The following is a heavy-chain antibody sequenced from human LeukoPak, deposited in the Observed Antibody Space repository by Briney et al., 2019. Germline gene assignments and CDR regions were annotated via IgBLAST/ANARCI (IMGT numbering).Heavy chain of an antibody. J-gene: IGHJ4*02. D-gene: IGHD3-10*01. CDR3: ARGTMVREVIIYPDY. CDR1: GGSISSYY. CDR2: IYYSGST. V-gene: IGHV4-59*01. Sequence: SETLSLTCTVSGGSISSYYWSWIRQPPGKGLEWIGYIYYSGSTNYNPSLKSRVTISVDTSKNQFFLKLSSVTAADTAVYYCARGTMVREVIIYPDYWGQGTLVTVSS.